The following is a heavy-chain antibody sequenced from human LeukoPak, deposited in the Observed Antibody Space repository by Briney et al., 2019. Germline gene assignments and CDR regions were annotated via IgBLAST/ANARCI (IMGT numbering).Heavy chain of an antibody. D-gene: IGHD6-19*01. CDR2: IYTTSGST. Sequence: SETLSLTCTVSGDSINSKSYYWTWIRQPAGKGLEWIGRIYTTSGSTNYNPSLKSRVLISMDTSKNHISLRLNSVTAADTAVYYCARVVVYSSGWYDDYWGQGTLVTVSS. J-gene: IGHJ4*02. CDR3: ARVVVYSSGWYDDY. V-gene: IGHV4-61*02. CDR1: GDSINSKSYY.